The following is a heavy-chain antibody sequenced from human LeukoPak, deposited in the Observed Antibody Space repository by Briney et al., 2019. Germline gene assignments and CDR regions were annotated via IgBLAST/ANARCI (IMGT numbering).Heavy chain of an antibody. CDR1: GFTFSSYG. CDR3: AKSGYCSSTSCYTGAFDI. CDR2: IRYDGSNK. Sequence: PGGSLRLSCTASGFTFSSYGMHWVRQAPGKGLEWVAFIRYDGSNKYYADSVKGRFTISRDNSKNTLYLQMNSLRAEDTAVYYCAKSGYCSSTSCYTGAFDIWGQGTMVTVSS. J-gene: IGHJ3*02. V-gene: IGHV3-30*02. D-gene: IGHD2-2*02.